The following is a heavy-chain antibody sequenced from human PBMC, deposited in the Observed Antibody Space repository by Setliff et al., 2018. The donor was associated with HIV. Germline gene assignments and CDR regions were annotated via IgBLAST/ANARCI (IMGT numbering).Heavy chain of an antibody. J-gene: IGHJ1*01. CDR3: ARDLLGATHYFQH. Sequence: GGSLRLSCAASGFTFSSYWMSWVRQAPGKGLEWVANINQDGSETYYVDSVKGRFTISRDDAKNSLYLQMNSLRAEDTAVYYCARDLLGATHYFQHWGQGTLVTVSS. CDR2: INQDGSET. V-gene: IGHV3-7*03. D-gene: IGHD1-26*01. CDR1: GFTFSSYW.